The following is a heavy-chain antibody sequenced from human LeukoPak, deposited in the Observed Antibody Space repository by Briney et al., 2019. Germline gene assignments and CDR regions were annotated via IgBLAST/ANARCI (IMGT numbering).Heavy chain of an antibody. CDR1: GGSFSGYY. CDR2: INHSGST. D-gene: IGHD3-22*01. J-gene: IGHJ4*02. Sequence: SETPSLTCAVYGGSFSGYYWSWIRQPPGKGLEWIGEINHSGSTNYNPSLKGRVTISVDTSKNQFSLKLSSVTAADTAVYYCAREPHHDSSGYQDYWGQGTLVTVSS. CDR3: AREPHHDSSGYQDY. V-gene: IGHV4-34*01.